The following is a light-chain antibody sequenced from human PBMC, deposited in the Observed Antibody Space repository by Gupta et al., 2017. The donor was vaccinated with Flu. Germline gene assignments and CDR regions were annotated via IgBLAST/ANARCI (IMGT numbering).Light chain of an antibody. J-gene: IGKJ1*01. CDR2: LGS. CDR1: QSLLHSNGYHY. Sequence: PVTPGEPASISCRSSQSLLHSNGYHYLAWYLQKPGQSPQLLIYLGSTRAPGVPGRLSGSGSGTDFTLKISRVEAEDVGVYYCMQALQIRTFGQGTKVEIK. CDR3: MQALQIRT. V-gene: IGKV2-28*01.